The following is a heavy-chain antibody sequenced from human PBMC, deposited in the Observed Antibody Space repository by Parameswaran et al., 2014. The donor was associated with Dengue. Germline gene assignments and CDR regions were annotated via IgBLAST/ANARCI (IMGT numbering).Heavy chain of an antibody. J-gene: IGHJ4*02. V-gene: IGHV5-51*01. Sequence: VRQMPGKGLEWMGIIYPGDSDTRYSPSFQGQVTISADKSISTAYLQWSSLKASDTAMYYCASQASYYGSGSYSFDYWGQGTLVTVSS. CDR3: ASQASYYGSGSYSFDY. CDR2: IYPGDSDT. D-gene: IGHD3-10*01.